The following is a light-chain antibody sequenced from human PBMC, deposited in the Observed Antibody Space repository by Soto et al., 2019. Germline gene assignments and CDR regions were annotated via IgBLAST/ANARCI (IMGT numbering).Light chain of an antibody. J-gene: IGKJ1*01. Sequence: DIQMTQSPSSLSESVVDRVTITFRASQTISSWLAWYQQKPGKAPKLLIYKASTLKSGVPSRFSGSGSGTEFTLTISSLQPDDFATYYCQNYNSYSEAFGQGTKVAIK. CDR1: QTISSW. CDR2: KAS. V-gene: IGKV1-5*03. CDR3: QNYNSYSEA.